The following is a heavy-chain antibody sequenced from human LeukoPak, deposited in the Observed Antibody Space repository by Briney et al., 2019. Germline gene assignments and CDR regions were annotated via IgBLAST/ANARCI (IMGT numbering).Heavy chain of an antibody. CDR2: MNPNSGNT. CDR1: GYTFTSYD. D-gene: IGHD3-10*01. CDR3: ARVSVAMVRGVALSNYYYYMDV. Sequence: GASVEVSCKASGYTFTSYDINWVRQATGQGLEWMGWMNPNSGNTGYAQKFQGRVTMTRNTSISTAYMELSSLRSEDTAVYYCARVSVAMVRGVALSNYYYYMDVWGKGTTVTVSS. J-gene: IGHJ6*03. V-gene: IGHV1-8*01.